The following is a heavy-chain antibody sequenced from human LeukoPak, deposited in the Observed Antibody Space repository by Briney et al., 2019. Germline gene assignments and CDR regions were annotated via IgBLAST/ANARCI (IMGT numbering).Heavy chain of an antibody. Sequence: ASVKVSCKASGYTFTSYGISWVRQAPGQGLEWMGWISAYNGNTNYAQKLQGRVTMTTDTSTSTAYMELRSLRSDDTAVYYCARTGGVTYSSSWYCWFDPWGQGTLVTVSS. CDR1: GYTFTSYG. V-gene: IGHV1-18*01. D-gene: IGHD6-13*01. J-gene: IGHJ5*02. CDR2: ISAYNGNT. CDR3: ARTGGVTYSSSWYCWFDP.